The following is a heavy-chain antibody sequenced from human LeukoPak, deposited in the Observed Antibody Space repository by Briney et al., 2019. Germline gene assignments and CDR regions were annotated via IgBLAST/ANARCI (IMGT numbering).Heavy chain of an antibody. CDR3: AIYCGSTTCPGNWFDP. D-gene: IGHD2-2*01. CDR2: IYPGDSDT. CDR1: GYSFTNYW. Sequence: GESLKISCKSSGYSFTNYWIAWVRQMPGKGLEWMGIIYPGDSDTRYSPSFQGQVTISADKSITTAFLQWNSLKASDTAMYYCAIYCGSTTCPGNWFDPWGQGTLVTVSS. J-gene: IGHJ5*02. V-gene: IGHV5-51*01.